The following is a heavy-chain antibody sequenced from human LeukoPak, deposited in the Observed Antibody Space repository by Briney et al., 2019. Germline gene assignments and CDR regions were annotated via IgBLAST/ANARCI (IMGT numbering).Heavy chain of an antibody. J-gene: IGHJ6*03. CDR1: GGSISSGSYY. CDR3: ARDVGHCSGGSCYWGYYYYMDV. CDR2: IYTSGST. Sequence: SQTLSLNCTVSGGSISSGSYYWSWIRQPAGKGLEWIGRIYTSGSTNYNPSLKSRVTISVDTSKNQFSLKLSSVTAADTAVYYCARDVGHCSGGSCYWGYYYYMDVWGKGTTVTVSS. V-gene: IGHV4-61*02. D-gene: IGHD2-15*01.